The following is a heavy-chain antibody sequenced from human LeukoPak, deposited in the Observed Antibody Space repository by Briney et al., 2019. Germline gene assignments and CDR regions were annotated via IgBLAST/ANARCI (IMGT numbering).Heavy chain of an antibody. J-gene: IGHJ3*01. CDR1: GFHFSAHG. V-gene: IGHV3-23*01. D-gene: IGHD3/OR15-3a*01. Sequence: GGSLRLSCAASGFHFSAHGMNWIRQAPGKGLEWVSGISPSGDITYYADSVMGRFTISRDNRKSTVSLQMNSLRAEDTALYYCVRDLDWGAFDVWGQRRMVTVSS. CDR2: ISPSGDIT. CDR3: VRDLDWGAFDV.